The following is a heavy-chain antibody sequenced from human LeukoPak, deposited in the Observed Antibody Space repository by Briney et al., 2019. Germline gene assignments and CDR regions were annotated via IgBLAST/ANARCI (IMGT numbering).Heavy chain of an antibody. D-gene: IGHD3-22*01. V-gene: IGHV3-23*01. J-gene: IGHJ4*02. CDR2: ISGSGGST. Sequence: GGSLRLSCAASGFTFSSYAMSWVRQAPGKGLEWVSAISGSGGSTYYADSVKGRFTISRDNSKNTLYLQMNSLRAEDTAVYYCAKDRYDSSGYLYYFDYWGQGTLVTASS. CDR1: GFTFSSYA. CDR3: AKDRYDSSGYLYYFDY.